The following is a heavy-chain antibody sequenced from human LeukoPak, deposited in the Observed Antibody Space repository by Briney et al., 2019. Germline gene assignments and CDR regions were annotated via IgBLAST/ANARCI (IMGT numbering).Heavy chain of an antibody. CDR1: GVSISNYY. D-gene: IGHD5-24*01. Sequence: SETLSLTCTVSGVSISNYYWAWIRQPPGKGLEWIGYIYDTGSTKYNPSLKSRLTISLHTSRNQFSLNLSSLTAADTAIYYCARVRNYPDAFDIWGQGRMVTVSS. V-gene: IGHV4-59*01. J-gene: IGHJ3*02. CDR3: ARVRNYPDAFDI. CDR2: IYDTGST.